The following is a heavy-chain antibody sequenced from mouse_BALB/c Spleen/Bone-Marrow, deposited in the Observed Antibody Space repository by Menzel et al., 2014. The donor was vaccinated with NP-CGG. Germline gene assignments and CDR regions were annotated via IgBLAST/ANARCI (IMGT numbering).Heavy chain of an antibody. CDR2: INPSTGYT. D-gene: IGHD1-1*01. V-gene: IGHV1-7*01. Sequence: VKVVESGAELAKPGASVKMSCKVSGYTFTNYWMHWVKQRPGQGLEWIGYINPSTGYTEYNQKFKDKATLTADKSSSTAYMQLSSLTSEDSAVYYCARIYYYGRDYWGQGTTLTVSS. J-gene: IGHJ2*01. CDR3: ARIYYYGRDY. CDR1: GYTFTNYW.